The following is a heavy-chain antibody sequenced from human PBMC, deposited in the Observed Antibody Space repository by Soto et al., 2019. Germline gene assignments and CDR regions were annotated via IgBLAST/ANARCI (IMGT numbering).Heavy chain of an antibody. CDR3: AKVSSAWYAGFFDL. CDR2: LSDSGGSI. Sequence: GGPLRVSCRACGLSSNRHAMTCVRQAPGKGLEWVSGLSDSGGSIYYADSVKGRFTISRDNSMNTLYLQMNTLRAEDTAVYYCAKVSSAWYAGFFDLWGQGTLVTVSS. V-gene: IGHV3-23*01. D-gene: IGHD2-8*01. J-gene: IGHJ4*02. CDR1: GLSSNRHA.